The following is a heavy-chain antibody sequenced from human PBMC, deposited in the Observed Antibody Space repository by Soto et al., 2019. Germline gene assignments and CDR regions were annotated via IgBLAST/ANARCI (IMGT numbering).Heavy chain of an antibody. CDR1: GSTFTSYD. CDR2: MNPNSANT. CDR3: VRAIRDELLADV. J-gene: IGHJ6*02. Sequence: ASVKVSCKASGSTFTSYDIGWVRQVTGQGLEWMGWMNPNSANTVYAQRFQCRVTMTGDTSISTAYMELNSPTTEHPAVSYCVRAIRDELLADVWDQ. V-gene: IGHV1-8*01. D-gene: IGHD1-7*01.